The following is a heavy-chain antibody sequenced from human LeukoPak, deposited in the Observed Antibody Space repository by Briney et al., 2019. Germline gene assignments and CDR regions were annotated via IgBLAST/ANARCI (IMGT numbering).Heavy chain of an antibody. CDR3: ARSYYGSGSYPYYFDY. CDR2: IFPGDSDT. D-gene: IGHD3-10*01. J-gene: IGHJ4*02. Sequence: GESLKISCKGSGYSFTSYWIGWVRQMPGKGLEWMGIIFPGDSDTKYSPSFRGQATISADKSISTAYLQWSSLKASDTAMYYCARSYYGSGSYPYYFDYWGQGTLVTVSS. CDR1: GYSFTSYW. V-gene: IGHV5-51*01.